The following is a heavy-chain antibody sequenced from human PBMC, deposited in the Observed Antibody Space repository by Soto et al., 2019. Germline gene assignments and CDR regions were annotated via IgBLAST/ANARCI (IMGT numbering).Heavy chain of an antibody. CDR3: ARDSGFRSSLFDP. CDR2: IYYSGST. D-gene: IGHD6-6*01. Sequence: PSETLSLTCTVSGGSISSSSYYWGWIRQPPGKGLEWIGSIYYSGSTYYNPSLKSRVTISVDTSKNQFSLKLSSVTAADTAVYYCARDSGFRSSLFDPWGQGTLVTVSS. CDR1: GGSISSSSYY. V-gene: IGHV4-39*07. J-gene: IGHJ5*02.